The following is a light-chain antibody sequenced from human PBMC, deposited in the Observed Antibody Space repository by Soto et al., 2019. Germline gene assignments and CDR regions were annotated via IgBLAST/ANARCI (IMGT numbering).Light chain of an antibody. CDR3: NSYARTSARL. V-gene: IGLV2-14*01. Sequence: QSALTQPASVSGSPGQSITISCTGTSSDVGAFNYVSWYQQHPGKTPNLIIYEVTNRPSGVSNRCSGSKSGNTASLTISGHQAEEEADYSCNSYARTSARLFVVGTKLTVL. J-gene: IGLJ3*02. CDR2: EVT. CDR1: SSDVGAFNY.